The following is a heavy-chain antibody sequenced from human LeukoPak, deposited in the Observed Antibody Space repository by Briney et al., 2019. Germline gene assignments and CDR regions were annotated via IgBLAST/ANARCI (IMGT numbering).Heavy chain of an antibody. J-gene: IGHJ4*02. CDR3: AREGGLYSSSSSWGLFDY. D-gene: IGHD6-6*01. V-gene: IGHV7-4-1*02. CDR2: INTNTGNP. CDR1: GYTFTSYA. Sequence: ASVKVSCKASGYTFTSYAMNWVRQAPGQGLEWMGWINTNTGNPTYAQGFAGRFVFSLDTSVSTAYLQISSLKAEDTAVYYCAREGGLYSSSSSWGLFDYWGQGTLVTVSS.